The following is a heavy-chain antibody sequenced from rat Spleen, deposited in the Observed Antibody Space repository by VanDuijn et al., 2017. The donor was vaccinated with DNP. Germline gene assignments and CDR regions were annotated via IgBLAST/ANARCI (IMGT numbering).Heavy chain of an antibody. D-gene: IGHD1-4*01. CDR3: AGRPPPTRGPFDY. CDR1: GFTFNDFY. V-gene: IGHV5-29*01. Sequence: EVQLVESDGGLVQPGRSLKLSCAASGFTFNDFYMAWVRQAPTKGLEWVATISYDGSIIYYRDSVKCRFTISRDNAKSTLYLQMDSLRSEDTAAYYCAGRPPPTRGPFDYWGQGITGTVSS. CDR2: ISYDGSII. J-gene: IGHJ2*01.